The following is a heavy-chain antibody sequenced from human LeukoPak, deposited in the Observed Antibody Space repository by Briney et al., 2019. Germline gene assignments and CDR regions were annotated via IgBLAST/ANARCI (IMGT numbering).Heavy chain of an antibody. CDR1: GGSISSYY. Sequence: PSETLSLTCTVSGGSISSYYWSWIRQPPGKGLEWIGYIYYSGSTNYNPSLKSRVTISVDTSKNQFSLKLSSLTAADTAVYYCARLAIGRYDSSGRLFDPWGQGTLVTVSS. D-gene: IGHD3-22*01. CDR3: ARLAIGRYDSSGRLFDP. J-gene: IGHJ5*02. V-gene: IGHV4-59*01. CDR2: IYYSGST.